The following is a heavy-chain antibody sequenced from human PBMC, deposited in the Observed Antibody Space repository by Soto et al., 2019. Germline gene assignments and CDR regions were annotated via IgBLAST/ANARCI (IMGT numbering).Heavy chain of an antibody. CDR2: INHNGYS. V-gene: IGHV4-59*08. Sequence: QVQLQESGPGLVKPSETLSLTCTVSGGSIIDYYCSWFRQPPGKGLEWIGYINHNGYSAYNLSLKRRVTMSVDTSNTQFSLTLDSVAATDTAVYYCARQGYGPLHGLVDVWGQGTKVIV. CDR1: GGSIIDYY. J-gene: IGHJ6*02. D-gene: IGHD1-1*01. CDR3: ARQGYGPLHGLVDV.